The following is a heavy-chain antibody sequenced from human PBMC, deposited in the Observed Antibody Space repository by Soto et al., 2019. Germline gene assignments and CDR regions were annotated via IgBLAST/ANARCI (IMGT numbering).Heavy chain of an antibody. J-gene: IGHJ4*02. D-gene: IGHD5-12*01. CDR3: ARDPSRGYDYFDY. CDR2: ITGSSSSI. V-gene: IGHV3-48*02. CDR1: GFAFSTHS. Sequence: EVQLVESGGGLVQPGGSLRLSCAASGFAFSTHSMNWVRQAPGKGLEWFSHITGSSSSIYYPDSVKGRFTISRGNAKNSLSLQMTRLRDEDAALYYCARDPSRGYDYFDYWGQGTLGTVS.